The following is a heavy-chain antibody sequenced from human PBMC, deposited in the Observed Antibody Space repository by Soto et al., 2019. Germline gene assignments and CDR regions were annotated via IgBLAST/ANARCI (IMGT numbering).Heavy chain of an antibody. V-gene: IGHV4-31*03. D-gene: IGHD4-17*01. CDR3: ARETPPHDYGGQEAGNRFDP. Sequence: QVQLQESGPGLVKPSQTLSLTCTVSGGSISSGGYYWSWIRQHPGKGLEWTGYIYYSGSTYYNPSLKSRVTISVDTSKNQFSLKLSSVTAADTAVYYCARETPPHDYGGQEAGNRFDPWGQGTLVTVSS. CDR2: IYYSGST. CDR1: GGSISSGGYY. J-gene: IGHJ5*02.